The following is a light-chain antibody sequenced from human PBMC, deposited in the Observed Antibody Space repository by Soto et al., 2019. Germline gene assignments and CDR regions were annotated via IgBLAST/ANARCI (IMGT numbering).Light chain of an antibody. J-gene: IGKJ1*01. CDR1: QSVSGW. V-gene: IGKV1-5*01. Sequence: DIQMTQSPSTLSASVGDTVTVTCRASQSVSGWLAWYQQKPGEAPKLLIYDASALPRGVPARFSGSGSGIKSAPTSESVQRDLFAACYVTGYELCSGAFGLGTKVDIK. CDR2: DAS. CDR3: TGYELCSGA.